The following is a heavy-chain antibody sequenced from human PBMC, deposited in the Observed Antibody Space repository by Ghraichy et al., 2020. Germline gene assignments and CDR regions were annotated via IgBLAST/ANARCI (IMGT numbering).Heavy chain of an antibody. CDR1: GFTFSNYA. CDR3: ARGGWTSFDY. D-gene: IGHD6-19*01. CDR2: ITNSGGGT. J-gene: IGHJ4*02. V-gene: IGHV3-23*01. Sequence: GGSPRLSCVASGFTFSNYAMSWVRQAPGKGLEWVSTITNSGGGTYYADSVKGRFTISRDNSKNTLYLQMNSLRAEDTALYYCARGGWTSFDYWGQGTLVTVSS.